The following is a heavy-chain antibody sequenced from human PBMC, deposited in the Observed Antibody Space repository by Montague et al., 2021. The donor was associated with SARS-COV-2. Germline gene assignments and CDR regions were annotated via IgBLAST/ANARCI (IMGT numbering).Heavy chain of an antibody. Sequence: SETLSLTCAVHGGSFSTYSWNWIRQPPGKGLEWIGEIHHGGSTNYNPSLKSRVTISADTSKNRSSLKLTSVAAADTAVYYCARLGDGVVPSPILGVGPYYSYYYMDVWGKGTTVTGSS. CDR2: IHHGGST. D-gene: IGHD3-10*01. V-gene: IGHV4-34*01. CDR3: ARLGDGVVPSPILGVGPYYSYYYMDV. J-gene: IGHJ6*03. CDR1: GGSFSTYS.